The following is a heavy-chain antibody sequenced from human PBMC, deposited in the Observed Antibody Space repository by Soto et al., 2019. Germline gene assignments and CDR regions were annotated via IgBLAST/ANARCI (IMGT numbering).Heavy chain of an antibody. CDR1: GFTFSSYA. V-gene: IGHV3-30-3*01. CDR2: ISYDGSNK. Sequence: QVQLVESGGGVVQPGRSLRLSCAASGFTFSSYAMHWVRQAPGKGLEWVAVISYDGSNKYYADSVKGRFTISRDNSKNTLYLQMNSLRAEDTAVYYCARVMRFLGWLLYNYYYYGMDVWGQGTTVTVSS. D-gene: IGHD3-3*01. CDR3: ARVMRFLGWLLYNYYYYGMDV. J-gene: IGHJ6*02.